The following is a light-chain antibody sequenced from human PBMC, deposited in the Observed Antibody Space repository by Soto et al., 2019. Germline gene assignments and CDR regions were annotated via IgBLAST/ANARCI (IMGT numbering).Light chain of an antibody. Sequence: EIVMTQSPATLSVSPGERATLSCRASQSVSSNLAWYQQKPGQAPRLLIYGASTRATGIPARFSGSGSGTEFTLTISSLQSEDFAVHYCQQYNNWPLFGQGTKVEIK. CDR2: GAS. CDR1: QSVSSN. CDR3: QQYNNWPL. J-gene: IGKJ1*01. V-gene: IGKV3-15*01.